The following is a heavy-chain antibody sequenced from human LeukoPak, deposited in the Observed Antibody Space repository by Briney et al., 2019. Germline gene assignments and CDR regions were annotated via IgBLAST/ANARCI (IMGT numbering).Heavy chain of an antibody. J-gene: IGHJ5*02. CDR3: AKNGQSGFSFDP. D-gene: IGHD1-26*01. Sequence: SETLSLTCAVYGGSLIGYYWSWIRQPPGKGLEWIGEGNESGGTKYNPSLKSRVTMSADTSKNQFSLKLTSVTAADTAVYYCAKNGQSGFSFDPWGQGTQVTVSS. V-gene: IGHV4-34*01. CDR2: GNESGGT. CDR1: GGSLIGYY.